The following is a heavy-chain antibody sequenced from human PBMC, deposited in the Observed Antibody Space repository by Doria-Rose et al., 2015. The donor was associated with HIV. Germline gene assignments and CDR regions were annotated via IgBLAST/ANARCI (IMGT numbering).Heavy chain of an antibody. CDR3: ARIKSSRWYHKYYFDF. V-gene: IGHV2-26*01. J-gene: IGHJ4*02. CDR2: IFSDDGR. D-gene: IGHD6-13*01. CDR1: GVSLSSPGMG. Sequence: QVTLKESDPVLVKPTETLTLTCTVSGVSLSSPGMGVSWIRQPPGKALEWLANIFSDDGRSYQTSLKSRLTISRGTSKSQVVLTMTDMDPVDTATYYCARIKSSRWYHKYYFDFWGQGTLVIVSA.